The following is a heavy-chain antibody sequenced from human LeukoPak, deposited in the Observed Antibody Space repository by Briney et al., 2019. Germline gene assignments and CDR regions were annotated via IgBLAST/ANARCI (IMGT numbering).Heavy chain of an antibody. CDR2: ISSSGTTM. Sequence: GGSLRLSCAASGFSLSDHYMGWIRQAPGKGLEWVSYISSSGTTMYYADSVKGRFTISRDNAKNSLFLEMNSLRAEDTAVYYCTREGVGFSYGLANLWGQGTQVTVSS. D-gene: IGHD5-18*01. V-gene: IGHV3-11*01. CDR1: GFSLSDHY. CDR3: TREGVGFSYGLANL. J-gene: IGHJ5*02.